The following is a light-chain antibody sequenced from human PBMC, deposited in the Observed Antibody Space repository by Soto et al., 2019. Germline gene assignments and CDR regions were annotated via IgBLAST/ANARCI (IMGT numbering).Light chain of an antibody. CDR3: EQVKSYPLT. V-gene: IGKV1-5*03. CDR2: KAS. CDR1: QTISSW. J-gene: IGKJ4*01. Sequence: DIQMTQSPSTLSGSVGDRVTITCRASQTISSWLAWYQQKPGKAPKLLIYKASTLKSGVPSRFSGSGSGTEFTLTISSLQPEDFATYYCEQVKSYPLTFGGGTKVDIK.